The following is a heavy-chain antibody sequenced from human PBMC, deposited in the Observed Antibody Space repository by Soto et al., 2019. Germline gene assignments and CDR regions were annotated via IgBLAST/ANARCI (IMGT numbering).Heavy chain of an antibody. CDR2: IYYSGST. V-gene: IGHV4-59*01. J-gene: IGHJ6*03. CDR1: GGSISSYY. Sequence: QVQLQESGPGLVKPSETLSLTCTVSGGSISSYYWSWIRQPPGKGLEWIGYIYYSGSTNYNPSLKSRVTISVDTSKNQFSLKRSSVTAADTAVYYCARGRDSSSSAYYYYYYMDVWGKGTTVTVSS. D-gene: IGHD6-6*01. CDR3: ARGRDSSSSAYYYYYYMDV.